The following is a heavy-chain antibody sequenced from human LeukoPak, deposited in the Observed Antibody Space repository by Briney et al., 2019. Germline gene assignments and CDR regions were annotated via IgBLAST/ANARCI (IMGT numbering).Heavy chain of an antibody. CDR3: ARGFRGWYAEGFDY. V-gene: IGHV3-7*01. CDR2: TKQGGSEK. Sequence: PGGSLRLSCAASGFSFSSYWMSWVRQAPGKGLEWVANTKQGGSEKYYVDSVKGRFTISRDNAKNSLYLQMNTLRAEDTAVYYCARGFRGWYAEGFDYWGQGTLVTVSS. CDR1: GFSFSSYW. J-gene: IGHJ4*02. D-gene: IGHD6-19*01.